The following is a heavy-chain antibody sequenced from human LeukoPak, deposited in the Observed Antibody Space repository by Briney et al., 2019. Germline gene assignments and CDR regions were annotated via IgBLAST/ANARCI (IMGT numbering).Heavy chain of an antibody. CDR3: ARRNVAMNHAFDV. CDR1: GFTFRSAD. Sequence: PGGSLRLSCAASGFTFRSADMNWVRQAPGKGLEWVSYIRSGSRTIYYADSVKGRFTISRDNARNSLYLQMNSLRAEDTAVYYCARRNVAMNHAFDVWGQGTMVTVSS. D-gene: IGHD2-15*01. CDR2: IRSGSRTI. J-gene: IGHJ3*01. V-gene: IGHV3-48*01.